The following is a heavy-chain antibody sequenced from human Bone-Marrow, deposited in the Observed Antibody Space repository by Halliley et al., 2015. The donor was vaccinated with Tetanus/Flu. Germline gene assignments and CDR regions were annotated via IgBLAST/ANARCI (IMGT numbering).Heavy chain of an antibody. Sequence: SGGSVYIYSAPSVKGRFTISRDNAQNSLFLQMNSLKAEDTAVSYCAKSLGFGGYDADPALAPWGRGPLVTVSS. D-gene: IGHD5-12*01. V-gene: IGHV3-21*01. CDR2: SGGSVYI. CDR3: AKSLGFGGYDADPALAP. J-gene: IGHJ5*02.